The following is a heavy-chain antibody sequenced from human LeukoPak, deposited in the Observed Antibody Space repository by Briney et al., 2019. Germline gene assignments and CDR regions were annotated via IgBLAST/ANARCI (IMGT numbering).Heavy chain of an antibody. J-gene: IGHJ4*02. CDR2: ISYDETDK. D-gene: IGHD6-19*01. V-gene: IGHV3-30*18. CDR1: GFPHNNYA. Sequence: GGPVTLLCAPSGFPHNNYAMHWLRQAPRKGGEGVAVISYDETDKLYEDFVKARFNISRDNSKNTLFLQMNSLTGADTAMLYCAKGDGGDSGWYGDDWGQGTLVTVPS. CDR3: AKGDGGDSGWYGDD.